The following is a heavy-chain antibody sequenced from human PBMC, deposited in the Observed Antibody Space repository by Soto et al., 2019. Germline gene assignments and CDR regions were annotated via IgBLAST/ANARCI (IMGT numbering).Heavy chain of an antibody. D-gene: IGHD3-22*01. Sequence: GGSLRLSCAASGFTFSSYSMNWVRQAPGKGLEWVSSISSSSSYIYYADSVKGRFTISRDNAKNSLYLQMNSLRAEDTAVYYCARAPYDSSGYYYEAPGAFDIWGQGTMVTVSS. CDR1: GFTFSSYS. CDR2: ISSSSSYI. V-gene: IGHV3-21*01. CDR3: ARAPYDSSGYYYEAPGAFDI. J-gene: IGHJ3*02.